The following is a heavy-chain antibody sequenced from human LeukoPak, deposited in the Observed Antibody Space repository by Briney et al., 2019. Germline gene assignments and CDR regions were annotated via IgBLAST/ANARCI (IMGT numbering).Heavy chain of an antibody. CDR2: ISSSSSYI. Sequence: GGSLRLSCAASGFSVSSNYISLVRQAPKKGLEWASSISSSSSYIYYADSVKGRFTISRDNAKNSLYLQMNSLRAEDTAVYYCARDLGGSYYSAFDIWGQGTMVTVSS. CDR1: GFSVSSNY. V-gene: IGHV3-21*01. CDR3: ARDLGGSYYSAFDI. D-gene: IGHD1-26*01. J-gene: IGHJ3*02.